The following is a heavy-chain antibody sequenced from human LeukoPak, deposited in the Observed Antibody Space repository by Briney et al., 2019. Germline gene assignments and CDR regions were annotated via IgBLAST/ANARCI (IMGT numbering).Heavy chain of an antibody. CDR3: ARDFPAGGFDY. V-gene: IGHV1-2*02. CDR1: GYTFTGYY. CDR2: INPNSSGT. Sequence: ASVKVSCKASGYTFTGYYMLWVRQAPGQGLEWMGWINPNSSGTNYAQKFQGRVTMTRDTSISTAYMQLSRLRSDDTAVYYCARDFPAGGFDYWGQGTLVTVSS. J-gene: IGHJ4*02. D-gene: IGHD3-16*01.